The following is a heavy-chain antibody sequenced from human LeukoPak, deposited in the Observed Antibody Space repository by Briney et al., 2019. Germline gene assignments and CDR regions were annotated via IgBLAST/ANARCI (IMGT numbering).Heavy chain of an antibody. J-gene: IGHJ4*02. Sequence: PGGSLRLSCAASGFTFSSYSMNWVRQAPGKGLEWVAVISYDGSNKYYADSVKGRFTVSRDNSKNTLYLQMNSLRAEDTAVYYCARGDYYDSSGYYYFDYWGQGTLVTVSS. CDR1: GFTFSSYS. V-gene: IGHV3-30*03. CDR2: ISYDGSNK. D-gene: IGHD3-22*01. CDR3: ARGDYYDSSGYYYFDY.